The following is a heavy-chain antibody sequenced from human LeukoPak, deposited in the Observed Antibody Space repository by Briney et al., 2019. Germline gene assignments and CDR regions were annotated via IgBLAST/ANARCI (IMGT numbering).Heavy chain of an antibody. CDR3: ARPKYAGNWYFDL. CDR2: INPNSGGT. D-gene: IGHD3-10*01. V-gene: IGHV1-2*02. J-gene: IGHJ2*01. Sequence: ASVKVSCEASGYTFTGYYMHWVRQAPGQGLEWMGWINPNSGGTNYAQKFQGRVTMTRDTSISTAYMELSRLRSDDTAVYYCARPKYAGNWYFDLWGRGTLVTVSS. CDR1: GYTFTGYY.